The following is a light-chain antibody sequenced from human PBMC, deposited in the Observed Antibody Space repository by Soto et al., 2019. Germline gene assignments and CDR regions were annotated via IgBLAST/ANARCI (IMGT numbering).Light chain of an antibody. V-gene: IGKV3-20*01. CDR1: QSVGRNY. CDR2: DAS. J-gene: IGKJ3*01. Sequence: EIVLTQSPGTLSLSPGERATLSCRASQSVGRNYLAWFQQKPGQTPRLLIYDASSRATGIPDRFSGSGSGTDFTLTISRLEPGDFAVYYCQQYASSPLTFGPGTKVDIK. CDR3: QQYASSPLT.